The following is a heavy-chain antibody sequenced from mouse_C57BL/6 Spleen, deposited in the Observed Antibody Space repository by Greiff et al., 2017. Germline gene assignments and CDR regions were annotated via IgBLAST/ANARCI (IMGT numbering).Heavy chain of an antibody. V-gene: IGHV3-8*01. Sequence: EVQGVESGPGLAKPSQTLSLTCSVTGYSITSDYWNWIRKFPGNKLEYMGYISYSGSTYYNPSLKSRISITRDTSKNQYYLQLKSVTTEDTATYYCARGSNYVGSWYFDVWGTGTTVTVAS. D-gene: IGHD2-5*01. CDR3: ARGSNYVGSWYFDV. J-gene: IGHJ1*03. CDR1: GYSITSDY. CDR2: ISYSGST.